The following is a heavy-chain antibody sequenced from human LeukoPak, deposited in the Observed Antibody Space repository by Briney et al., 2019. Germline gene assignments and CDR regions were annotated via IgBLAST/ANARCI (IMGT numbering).Heavy chain of an antibody. D-gene: IGHD4-17*01. V-gene: IGHV1-69*13. CDR2: IIPIFGTA. J-gene: IGHJ3*02. Sequence: VASVKVSCKASGYTFSGYYMHWVRQAPGQGLEWMGGIIPIFGTANYAQKFQGRVTITADESTSTAYMELSSLRSEDTAVYYCAREVTVTEGDAFDIWGQGTMVTVSS. CDR3: AREVTVTEGDAFDI. CDR1: GYTFSGYY.